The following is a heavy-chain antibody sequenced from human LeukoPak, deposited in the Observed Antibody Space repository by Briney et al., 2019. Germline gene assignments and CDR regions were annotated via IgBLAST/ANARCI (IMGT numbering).Heavy chain of an antibody. CDR1: GGSFSGYY. J-gene: IGHJ5*02. D-gene: IGHD2-2*01. Sequence: SETLSLTCAVYGGSFSGYYCSWVRQSPGKGLEWIGEINHSVSTNYSPSLKSRVTISVDTSKNQYSLKLSSVTAADTAVYYCARTIVVVPAAIVGGTPNWFDPWGQGTLVTVSS. V-gene: IGHV4-34*01. CDR2: INHSVST. CDR3: ARTIVVVPAAIVGGTPNWFDP.